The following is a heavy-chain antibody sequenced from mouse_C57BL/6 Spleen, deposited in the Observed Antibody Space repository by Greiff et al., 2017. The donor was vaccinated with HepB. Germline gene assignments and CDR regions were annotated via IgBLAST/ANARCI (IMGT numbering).Heavy chain of an antibody. V-gene: IGHV2-9-1*01. CDR3: ARNTTVVEYYFDY. CDR1: GFSLTSYA. Sequence: VNVVESGPGLVAPSQSLSITCTVSGFSLTSYAISWVRQPPGKGLEWLGVIWTGGGTNYNSALKSRLSISKDNSKSQVFLKMNSLQTDDTARYYCARNTTVVEYYFDYWGQGTTLTVSS. D-gene: IGHD1-1*01. CDR2: IWTGGGT. J-gene: IGHJ2*01.